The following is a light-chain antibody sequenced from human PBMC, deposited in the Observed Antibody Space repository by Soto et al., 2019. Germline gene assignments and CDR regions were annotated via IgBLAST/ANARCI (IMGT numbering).Light chain of an antibody. J-gene: IGLJ1*01. Sequence: QSVLTQPPSASGSPGQSVTISCSGTSSDVGAYNYVSWYQQHPCKVPKLMVYEVNKRPSGVPDRFSGSKSGNTASLTVSGLQAEDEADYYCTSYAGGNNVFGTGTKLTVL. V-gene: IGLV2-8*01. CDR3: TSYAGGNNV. CDR2: EVN. CDR1: SSDVGAYNY.